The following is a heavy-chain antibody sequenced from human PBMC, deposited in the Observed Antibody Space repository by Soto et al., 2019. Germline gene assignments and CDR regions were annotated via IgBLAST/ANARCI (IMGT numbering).Heavy chain of an antibody. CDR3: AAYSHKGY. CDR2: IYSGGST. V-gene: IGHV3-66*01. Sequence: VGSLRLSCAASGFTVSNNYMSWVRQAPGKGLEWVSLIYSGGSTYSADSVKGRFTISRDSSKNTLYLQMNSLRAEDTAMYYCAAYSHKGYWGQGTLVTVS. CDR1: GFTVSNNY. J-gene: IGHJ4*02. D-gene: IGHD3-16*01.